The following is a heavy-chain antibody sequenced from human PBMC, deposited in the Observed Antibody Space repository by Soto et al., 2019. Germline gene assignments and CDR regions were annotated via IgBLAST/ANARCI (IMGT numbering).Heavy chain of an antibody. CDR3: AKGIRIQLWSYFDY. Sequence: GGSLRLSCGASGFTFISYGMHWVRQAPGKGLEWVAVISYDGSNKYYADSVKGRFTISRDNSKNTLYLQMNSLRAEDTAVYYCAKGIRIQLWSYFDYWGQGTLVTVSS. V-gene: IGHV3-30*18. D-gene: IGHD5-18*01. CDR2: ISYDGSNK. J-gene: IGHJ4*02. CDR1: GFTFISYG.